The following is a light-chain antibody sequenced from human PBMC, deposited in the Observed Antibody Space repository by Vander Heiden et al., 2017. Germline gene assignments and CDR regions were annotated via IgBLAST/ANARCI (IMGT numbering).Light chain of an antibody. CDR1: RSVLYSSNNKNF. Sequence: DIVMTQSPDSLAVSLGARATINCKSSRSVLYSSNNKNFSAWYQQTPRPPPKLLIDWASTRESVVPDLFSGSGSGTYFTPTISILQAEDVAFYYCQQYYSTPLFTFGPGTKVDIK. J-gene: IGKJ3*01. V-gene: IGKV4-1*01. CDR3: QQYYSTPLFT. CDR2: WAS.